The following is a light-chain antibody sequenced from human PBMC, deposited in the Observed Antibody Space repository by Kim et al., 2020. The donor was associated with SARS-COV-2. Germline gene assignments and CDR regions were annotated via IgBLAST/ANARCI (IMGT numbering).Light chain of an antibody. J-gene: IGKJ2*02. CDR3: QPTNDFPRT. CDR2: GAS. CDR1: QDISNW. Sequence: CAAGGDSVHIPCRATQDISNWLAWYQKKPGKAPELLIYGASNLYSGVPSRFSGSGSGTDFTLTISNLQPEDFATYYCQPTNDFPRTFGQGTKLEIK. V-gene: IGKV1-12*01.